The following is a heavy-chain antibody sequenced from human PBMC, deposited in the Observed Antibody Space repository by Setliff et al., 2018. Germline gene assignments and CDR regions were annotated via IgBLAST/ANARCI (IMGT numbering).Heavy chain of an antibody. V-gene: IGHV3-7*01. D-gene: IGHD6-25*01. CDR2: IKQDGSDK. J-gene: IGHJ4*02. CDR3: ARGNSGGDY. Sequence: PGGSLRLSCAASGFHFSDHAMHWVRQAPGKGLEWVANIKQDGSDKYYVDSVKGRFTISRDNAKNTLYLQMNSLRAEDTAVYYCARGNSGGDYWGQGTLVTVSS. CDR1: GFHFSDHA.